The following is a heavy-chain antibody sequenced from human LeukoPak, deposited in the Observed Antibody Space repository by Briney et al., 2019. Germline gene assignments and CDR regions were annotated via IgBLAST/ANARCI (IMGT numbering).Heavy chain of an antibody. J-gene: IGHJ4*02. D-gene: IGHD3-10*01. Sequence: ASVKVSCKASGYTFTSYGISWVRQAPGQGLEWMGWISAYNGNTNYAQKLQGRVTMTTDTSTSTAYMELRSLRSDDTAVYYCARDYRPTYGSGSYKAVDYWGQGTLVTVSS. CDR2: ISAYNGNT. V-gene: IGHV1-18*01. CDR3: ARDYRPTYGSGSYKAVDY. CDR1: GYTFTSYG.